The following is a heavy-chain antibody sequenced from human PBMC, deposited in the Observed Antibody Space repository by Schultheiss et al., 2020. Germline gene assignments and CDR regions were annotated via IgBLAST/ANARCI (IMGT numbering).Heavy chain of an antibody. CDR1: GYSFTSYW. Sequence: SLKISCKGSGYSFTSYWIGWVRQAPGKGLEWVSGISWNSGSIGYADSVKGRFTISRDNAKNSLYLQMNSLRAEDTAVYYCAKPRLGELSLLNWGQGTLVNVYS. J-gene: IGHJ4*02. V-gene: IGHV3-9*01. CDR2: ISWNSGSI. CDR3: AKPRLGELSLLN. D-gene: IGHD3-16*02.